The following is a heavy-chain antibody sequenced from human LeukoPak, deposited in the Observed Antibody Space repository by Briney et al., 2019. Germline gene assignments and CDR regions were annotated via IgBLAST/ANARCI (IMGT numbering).Heavy chain of an antibody. J-gene: IGHJ4*02. Sequence: ASLKVSCKVSGYTLTELSMHWVRQAPGKGLEWMGGFDPEDVETIYAQKFQGRVTMTEDTSTDTAYMELSSLRSEDTAVYYCVTWRTTVTTIDYWGQGTLVTVSS. CDR2: FDPEDVET. CDR3: VTWRTTVTTIDY. D-gene: IGHD4-17*01. CDR1: GYTLTELS. V-gene: IGHV1-24*01.